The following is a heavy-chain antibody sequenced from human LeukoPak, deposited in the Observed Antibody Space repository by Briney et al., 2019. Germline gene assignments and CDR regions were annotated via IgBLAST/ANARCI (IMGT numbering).Heavy chain of an antibody. D-gene: IGHD3-22*01. CDR1: GFSVSSHG. CDR3: AKDDYYYEIGY. J-gene: IGHJ4*02. CDR2: IWSDGSNK. Sequence: GGSLRLSCAASGFSVSSHGMHWVRQPPGKGLEWVAVIWSDGSNKYYADSVKGRFTISRDNSKNTWYLQMNSLRAEDTAMYYCAKDDYYYEIGYWGQGTLVTVSS. V-gene: IGHV3-33*06.